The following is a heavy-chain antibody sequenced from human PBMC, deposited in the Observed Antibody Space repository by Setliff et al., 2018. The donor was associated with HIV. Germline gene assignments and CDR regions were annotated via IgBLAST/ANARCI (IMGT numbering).Heavy chain of an antibody. CDR2: ISGSGDRT. D-gene: IGHD3-3*01. CDR3: AKDYTPTFWEYNWFDT. J-gene: IGHJ5*02. V-gene: IGHV3-23*01. CDR1: GLTFDYYA. Sequence: GGSLRLSCEAYGLTFDYYAMTWVRQAPGKGLEWVSGISGSGDRTYYADSVKGRFTVSRDNSKNTLYLQMDSLRPEDTAIYFCAKDYTPTFWEYNWFDTWGQGTLVTVSS.